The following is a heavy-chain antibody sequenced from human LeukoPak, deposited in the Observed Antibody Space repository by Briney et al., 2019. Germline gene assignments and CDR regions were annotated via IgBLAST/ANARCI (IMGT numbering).Heavy chain of an antibody. CDR2: MNPNNGNT. V-gene: IGHV1-8*01. CDR3: TRSVRNGHIDY. D-gene: IGHD2-21*01. Sequence: GASVTVSCKTSGYTFTNYDINWVRQATGQGLEWMGWMNPNNGNTGYAQKFQGRVTMTRATSISTAYMELSSLTFEDTAVYYCTRSVRNGHIDYWGQGTLVTASS. CDR1: GYTFTNYD. J-gene: IGHJ4*02.